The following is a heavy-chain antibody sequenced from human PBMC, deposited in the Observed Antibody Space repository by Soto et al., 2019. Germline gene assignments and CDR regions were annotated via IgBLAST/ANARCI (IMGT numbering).Heavy chain of an antibody. Sequence: QVQLQESGPGLVKPSQTLSLTCTVSGGSISSGGYYWSWIRQHPGKGLEWIGYIYFSGSTYYNPSLKRRVTISVSTSKNQFSLKLSSVAAAYTAVYYCASVDGSVYPPGCLDLWGRGTLVTVSS. V-gene: IGHV4-31*03. CDR1: GGSISSGGYY. CDR3: ASVDGSVYPPGCLDL. D-gene: IGHD3-22*01. CDR2: IYFSGST. J-gene: IGHJ2*01.